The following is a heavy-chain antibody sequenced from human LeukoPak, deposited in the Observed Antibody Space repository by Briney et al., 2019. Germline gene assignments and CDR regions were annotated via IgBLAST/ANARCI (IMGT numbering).Heavy chain of an antibody. CDR3: ARDPYSGYDKRVYYFDY. Sequence: GESLRLSCAAPGFTFSIYSMSWVRQAPGKGLEWVSSISSRSDYIYYADSVKGRFTISRDNAKNSLYLQMNGLRAEDTAVYYCARDPYSGYDKRVYYFDYWGQGTLVTVSS. CDR1: GFTFSIYS. V-gene: IGHV3-21*01. CDR2: ISSRSDYI. J-gene: IGHJ4*02. D-gene: IGHD5-12*01.